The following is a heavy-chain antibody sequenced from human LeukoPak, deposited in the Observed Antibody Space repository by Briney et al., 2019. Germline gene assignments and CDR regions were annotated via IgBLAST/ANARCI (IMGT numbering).Heavy chain of an antibody. CDR3: AKSIVVVTATLYYFDY. CDR2: IRSKANSYAT. V-gene: IGHV3-73*01. J-gene: IGHJ4*02. Sequence: PGGSLRLSCAASGFTFSGSAMHWVRQASGKGLEWVGRIRSKANSYATAYAASVKGRFTISRDDSKNTAYLQMNSLKTEDTAVYYCAKSIVVVTATLYYFDYWGQGTLVTVSS. CDR1: GFTFSGSA. D-gene: IGHD2-21*02.